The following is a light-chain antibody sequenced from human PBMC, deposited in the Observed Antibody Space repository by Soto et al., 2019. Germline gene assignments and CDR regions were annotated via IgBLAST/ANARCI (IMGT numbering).Light chain of an antibody. V-gene: IGKV1-27*01. J-gene: IGKJ4*01. CDR3: QKYNHAPS. CDR1: QASSSC. CDR2: AAS. Sequence: DIQLTQSPSSLSAAVGERVTITCQASQASSSCLAWYQQKTGKVSDLLVHAASTLQSGDPSRFSGSGSRKDFPLNISRLQPEDVATYYCQKYNHAPSFGGGTKVEIK.